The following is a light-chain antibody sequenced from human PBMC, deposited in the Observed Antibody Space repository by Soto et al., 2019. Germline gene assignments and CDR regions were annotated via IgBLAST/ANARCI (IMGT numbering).Light chain of an antibody. V-gene: IGKV3-20*01. J-gene: IGKJ1*01. Sequence: EMVLAQSPGTLSLSPGERVTLSCRASHGVDNYLAWYQHKPVQAPRLLIYGASSRAAGVPDRFSGSGFGTDFTLTISSLEPDDFAVYFCHPYGVSLLAFGQGTNVDIK. CDR1: HGVDNY. CDR3: HPYGVSLLA. CDR2: GAS.